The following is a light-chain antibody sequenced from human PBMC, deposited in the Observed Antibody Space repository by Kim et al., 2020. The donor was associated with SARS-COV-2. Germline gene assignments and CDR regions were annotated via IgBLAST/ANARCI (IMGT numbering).Light chain of an antibody. CDR1: SLRTYY. CDR2: GKN. J-gene: IGLJ3*02. CDR3: SSRDNSGDRVV. Sequence: SSELTQDPAVSVALGQTVRITCQGDSLRTYYATWYQQKPGQAPILVIYGKNNRPSGIPDRFSGSSSGNTASLTVSGAQAVDEADYYCSSRDNSGDRVVFGGGTQLTVL. V-gene: IGLV3-19*01.